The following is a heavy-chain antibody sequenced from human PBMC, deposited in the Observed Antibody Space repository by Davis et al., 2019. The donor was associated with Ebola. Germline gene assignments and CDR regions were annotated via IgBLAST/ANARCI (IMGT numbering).Heavy chain of an antibody. Sequence: AASVKVSCKASGYTFTTYYMHWVLQAPGQGLEWMGIIKVAGGTTTYAQKFQGRLTMTRDTSTSTVYMQLSSLTSEDTALYYCAREDNSMDYWGQGTLVTVSS. J-gene: IGHJ4*02. CDR3: AREDNSMDY. V-gene: IGHV1-46*01. CDR2: IKVAGGTT. D-gene: IGHD4-23*01. CDR1: GYTFTTYY.